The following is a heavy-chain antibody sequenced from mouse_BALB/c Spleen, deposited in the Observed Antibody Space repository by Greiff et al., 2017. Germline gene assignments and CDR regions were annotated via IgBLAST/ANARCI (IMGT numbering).Heavy chain of an antibody. D-gene: IGHD1-1*01. CDR2: ISYSGST. V-gene: IGHV3-8*02. J-gene: IGHJ1*01. CDR3: ASFYYYGSSYDWYFDV. Sequence: EVQLQQSGPSLVKPSQTLSLTCSVTGDSITSGYWNWIRKFPGNKLEYMGYISYSGSTYYTPSLKSRISITRDTSKNQYYLQLNSVTTEDTATYYCASFYYYGSSYDWYFDVWGAGTTVTVSS. CDR1: GDSITSGY.